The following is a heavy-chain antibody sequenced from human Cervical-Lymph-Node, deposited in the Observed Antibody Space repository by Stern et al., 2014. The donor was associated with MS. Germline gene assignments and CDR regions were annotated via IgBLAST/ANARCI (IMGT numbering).Heavy chain of an antibody. V-gene: IGHV1-18*01. CDR1: GYTFNNYG. CDR2: ISVYNGDT. CDR3: ARAQMAYCSGGNCYSTYYYYGMDV. D-gene: IGHD2-15*01. Sequence: QVQLVESGAEVKKPGASVKVSCKASGYTFNNYGISWVRQAPGQGLEWMGWISVYNGDTNFAQKFQGRVTLTTDTFRSTAYMELRSLRSDDTAVYYCARAQMAYCSGGNCYSTYYYYGMDVWGQGTTVTVSS. J-gene: IGHJ6*02.